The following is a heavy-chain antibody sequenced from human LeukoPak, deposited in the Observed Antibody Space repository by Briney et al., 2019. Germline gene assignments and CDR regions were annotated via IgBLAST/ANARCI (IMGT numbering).Heavy chain of an antibody. D-gene: IGHD3-10*01. CDR1: GFTSSNYW. CDR3: VRDEYGSESY. CDR2: INSDGSRT. J-gene: IGHJ4*02. Sequence: GGSLRLSCAASGFTSSNYWMHWVRQAPGKGRVWVSRINSDGSRTTYADSVKGRFTISRDNAKNTLYLQMNSLRAEDTAVYYCVRDEYGSESYWGQGTLVTVSS. V-gene: IGHV3-74*01.